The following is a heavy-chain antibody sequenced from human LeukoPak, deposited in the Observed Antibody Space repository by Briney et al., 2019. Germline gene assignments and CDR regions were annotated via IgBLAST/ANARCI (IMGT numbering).Heavy chain of an antibody. CDR1: GGSISSYY. Sequence: PSVTLTLTCTVSGGSISSYYWSWIRQPPGKGLEWIGYIYYSGSTNYNPSLKSRVTISVDTSKNQFSLKLSSVTAADTAVYYCARVGIFGVVNDAFDIWGQGTMVTVSS. CDR2: IYYSGST. J-gene: IGHJ3*02. CDR3: ARVGIFGVVNDAFDI. V-gene: IGHV4-59*01. D-gene: IGHD3-3*01.